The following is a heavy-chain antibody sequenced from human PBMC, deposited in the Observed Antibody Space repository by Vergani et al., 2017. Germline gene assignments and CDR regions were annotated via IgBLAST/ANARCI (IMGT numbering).Heavy chain of an antibody. Sequence: QVQLVESGGGVVQPGRSLRLSCAASGFTFSSYAMHWVRQAPGKGLEWVAVISYDGSNKYYADSVKGRFTISRDNSKNTLYLQMNSLRAEDTAVYYCARDRRIMYNWFDPWGQGTLVTVSS. CDR3: ARDRRIMYNWFDP. CDR2: ISYDGSNK. J-gene: IGHJ5*02. CDR1: GFTFSSYA. V-gene: IGHV3-30-3*01.